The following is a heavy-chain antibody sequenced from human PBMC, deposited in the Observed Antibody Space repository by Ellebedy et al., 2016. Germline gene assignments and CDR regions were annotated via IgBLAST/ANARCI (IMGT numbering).Heavy chain of an antibody. CDR3: ARGVATIGLNWFDP. CDR1: GGTFSSYA. V-gene: IGHV1-69*06. CDR2: IIPIFGTA. Sequence: SVKVSCXASGGTFSSYAISWVRQAPGQGLEWMGGIIPIFGTANYAQKFQGRVTITADKSTSTAYMELSSLRSEDTAVYYCARGVATIGLNWFDPWGQGTLVTVSS. J-gene: IGHJ5*02. D-gene: IGHD5-12*01.